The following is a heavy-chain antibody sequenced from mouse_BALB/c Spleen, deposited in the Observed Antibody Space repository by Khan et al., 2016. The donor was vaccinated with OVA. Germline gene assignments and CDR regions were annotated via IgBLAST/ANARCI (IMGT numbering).Heavy chain of an antibody. J-gene: IGHJ2*01. Sequence: QVQLQQSGAELVKAGASVKMSCKASGYTFTSYWMHWVKQRLGQGLEWFAETNPTNGRTYYNEKFKSKATLTVDKSSSTAYMLLSGPTFEDSPVYYCARIKKIVATYFDYWGQGTTLTVSS. CDR2: TNPTNGRT. V-gene: IGHV1S81*02. CDR3: ARIKKIVATYFDY. D-gene: IGHD1-1*01. CDR1: GYTFTSYW.